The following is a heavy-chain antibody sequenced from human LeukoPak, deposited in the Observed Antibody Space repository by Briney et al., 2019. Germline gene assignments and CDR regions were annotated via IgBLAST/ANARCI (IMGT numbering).Heavy chain of an antibody. CDR1: GYNFTSYW. CDR2: IYPGDSDT. J-gene: IGHJ4*02. CDR3: ARWAYYFDY. Sequence: GGSLKISCQGSGYNFTSYWIAWVRQVPGKGLEWMGIIYPGDSDTRYSPSFQGQVTISADKSISTAYLQWSSLKASDTAIYYCARWAYYFDYWGQGALVTVSS. V-gene: IGHV5-51*01. D-gene: IGHD1-26*01.